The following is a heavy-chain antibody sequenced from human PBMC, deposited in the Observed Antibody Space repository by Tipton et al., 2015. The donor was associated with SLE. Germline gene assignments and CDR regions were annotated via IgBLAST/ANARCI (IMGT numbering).Heavy chain of an antibody. J-gene: IGHJ4*02. V-gene: IGHV4-4*02. CDR1: GGSISSTNW. CDR3: ARAPPSKFYYGSEGFDY. Sequence: GLVKPSGTLSLICDVYGGSISSTNWWSWVRQPTGKGLEWIGEVFHSGSTKYNSSLKSRVTISADKSKNQFSLKLRSVTAADTAVYYCARAPPSKFYYGSEGFDYWGQGALVTVSS. CDR2: VFHSGST. D-gene: IGHD3-10*01.